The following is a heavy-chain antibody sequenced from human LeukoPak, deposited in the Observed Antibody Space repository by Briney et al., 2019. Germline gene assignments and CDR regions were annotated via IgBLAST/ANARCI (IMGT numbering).Heavy chain of an antibody. V-gene: IGHV3-66*01. CDR1: GFTVSSNY. CDR3: AREALWVRESPQSYYFDY. J-gene: IGHJ4*02. D-gene: IGHD3-10*01. Sequence: QTGGSLRLSCAASGFTVSSNYMSWVRQAPGKGLEWVSVIYSGGSTYYADSVKGRFTISRDNSKNTLYLQMNSLRAEDTAVYYCAREALWVRESPQSYYFDYWGQGTLVTVSS. CDR2: IYSGGST.